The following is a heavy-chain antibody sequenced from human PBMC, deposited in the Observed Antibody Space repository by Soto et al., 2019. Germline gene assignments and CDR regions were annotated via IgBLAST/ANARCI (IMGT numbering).Heavy chain of an antibody. J-gene: IGHJ4*02. Sequence: QVHLQESGPQLVNPSETLSLTCAVSGDSLSTSYWWTWVRQSPGKGLQWIGQVYHVGTTSYNPALKSRVVISVDKPKNQFSLKLTSMSAADTAVYFCARASYGLGVFDYWGQGSLVAFSS. CDR1: GDSLSTSYW. CDR2: VYHVGTT. V-gene: IGHV4-4*02. CDR3: ARASYGLGVFDY. D-gene: IGHD3-16*01.